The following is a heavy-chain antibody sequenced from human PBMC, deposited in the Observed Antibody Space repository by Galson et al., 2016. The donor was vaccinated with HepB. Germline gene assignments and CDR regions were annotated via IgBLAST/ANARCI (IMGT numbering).Heavy chain of an antibody. Sequence: SLRLSCAASGFTFRNYGLTWVRQAPGKGLEWVSAISGSGGSTYYADSVRGRFTVSRDNSKNTLYLQTNSLRAEDTAVYYCAKVGGGGSGTLSYYYSHGMDVWGQGTTVTVSS. CDR2: ISGSGGST. V-gene: IGHV3-23*01. CDR3: AKVGGGGSGTLSYYYSHGMDV. J-gene: IGHJ6*02. D-gene: IGHD3-10*01. CDR1: GFTFRNYG.